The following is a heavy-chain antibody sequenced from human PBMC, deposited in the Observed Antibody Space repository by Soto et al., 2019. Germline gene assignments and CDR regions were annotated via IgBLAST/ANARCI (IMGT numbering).Heavy chain of an antibody. D-gene: IGHD3-16*01. CDR2: NRDQSYHETT. CDR1: GFPCRDFA. CDR3: RGAESPDTAYFSVY. J-gene: IGHJ4*02. Sequence: GGSLRLSCRGSGFPCRDFAINWVRQAPGKGLEWIGLNRDQSYHETTEYVAAVKGRVTISRDTSNGISSLQMNSLHIEASAVYYCRGAESPDTAYFSVYWDQGTQVTISS. V-gene: IGHV3-49*04.